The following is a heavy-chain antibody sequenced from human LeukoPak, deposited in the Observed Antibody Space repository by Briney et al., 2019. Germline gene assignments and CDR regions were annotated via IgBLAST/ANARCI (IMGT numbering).Heavy chain of an antibody. Sequence: GGSLRLSCAASGFTFNNAWMSWVRQAPGKELEWVGRIKSITDGGTTDYAAPVKGRFTISRDDSKNTLYLQVNSLKTEDTAVYYCTTYVWESYRYIAPYWGQGTLVTVSS. CDR2: IKSITDGGTT. J-gene: IGHJ4*02. CDR3: TTYVWESYRYIAPY. V-gene: IGHV3-15*01. CDR1: GFTFNNAW. D-gene: IGHD3-16*02.